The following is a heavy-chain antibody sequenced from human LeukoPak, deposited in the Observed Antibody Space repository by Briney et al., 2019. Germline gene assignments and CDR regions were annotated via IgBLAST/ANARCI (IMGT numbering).Heavy chain of an antibody. CDR3: ARDYCSSTSCYDSAAFDI. J-gene: IGHJ3*02. V-gene: IGHV3-74*01. CDR1: GFTFSSYW. D-gene: IGHD2-2*01. Sequence: TGGSLRLSCAASGFTFSSYWMHCVRQVPGKGLVWVSRLNTDGSSTSYADSVKGRFTISRDNAKNSLYLQMNSLRAEDTAVYYCARDYCSSTSCYDSAAFDIWGQGTMVTVSS. CDR2: LNTDGSST.